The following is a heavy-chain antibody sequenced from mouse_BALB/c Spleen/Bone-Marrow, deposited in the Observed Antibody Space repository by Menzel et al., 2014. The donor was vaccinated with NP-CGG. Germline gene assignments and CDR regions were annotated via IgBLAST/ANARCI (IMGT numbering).Heavy chain of an antibody. CDR2: IWAGGST. Sequence: VQVVESGPGLVAPSQSLSITCTVSGFSLTSYGVHWVRQPPGKGLEWLGVIWAGGSTNYNSALMSRLSISKDNSKSQVFLKMNSLQTDDTAMYSCASPIYYDYPLFAYWGQGTLVTVSA. J-gene: IGHJ3*01. V-gene: IGHV2-9*02. CDR3: ASPIYYDYPLFAY. CDR1: GFSLTSYG. D-gene: IGHD2-4*01.